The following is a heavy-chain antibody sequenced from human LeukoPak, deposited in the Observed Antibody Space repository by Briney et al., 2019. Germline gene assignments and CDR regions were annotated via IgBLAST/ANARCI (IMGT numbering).Heavy chain of an antibody. D-gene: IGHD3-16*01. V-gene: IGHV3-43*02. CDR1: GFTFDDYG. CDR2: ISEDGSSK. Sequence: GGSLRLSCAASGFTFDDYGMHWVRQAQGKGLEGVSLISEDGSSKYYADCVKGGFTISRDNSKNCVYMKMKRLRTEDTAFYYCAKAFSLHLWYYVDVWGKGTTVTVSS. J-gene: IGHJ6*03. CDR3: AKAFSLHLWYYVDV.